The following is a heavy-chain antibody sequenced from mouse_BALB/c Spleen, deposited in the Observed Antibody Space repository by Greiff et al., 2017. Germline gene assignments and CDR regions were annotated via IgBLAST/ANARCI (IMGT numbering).Heavy chain of an antibody. CDR1: GFTFTDYY. J-gene: IGHJ3*01. D-gene: IGHD2-4*01. CDR2: IRNKANGYTT. V-gene: IGHV7-3*02. Sequence: EVQVVESGGGLVQPGGSLRLSCATSGFTFTDYYMSWVRQPPGKALEWLGFIRNKANGYTTEYSASVKGRFTISRDNSQSILYLQMNTLRAEDSATYYCARDDDYDGAWFAYWGQGTLVTVSA. CDR3: ARDDDYDGAWFAY.